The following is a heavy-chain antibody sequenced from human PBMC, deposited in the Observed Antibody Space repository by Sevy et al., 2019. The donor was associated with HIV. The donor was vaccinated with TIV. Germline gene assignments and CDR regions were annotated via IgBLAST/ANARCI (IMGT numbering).Heavy chain of an antibody. CDR2: IIPSGGSS. CDR1: GYTFTTYY. V-gene: IGHV1-46*01. J-gene: IGHJ4*02. D-gene: IGHD1-26*01. Sequence: ASVKVSCKASGYTFTTYYMHWVRQAPGQGLEWMGIIIPSGGSSTYAQKFQGRITMTRDTSTSTAHMELSSLRSEGTTIYCRASGTGVWGQGTLVTASS. CDR3: ASGTGV.